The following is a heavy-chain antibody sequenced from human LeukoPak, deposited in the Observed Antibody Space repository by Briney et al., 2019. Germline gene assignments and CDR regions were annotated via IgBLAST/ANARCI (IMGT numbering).Heavy chain of an antibody. V-gene: IGHV1-18*01. D-gene: IGHD2-8*01. CDR2: ISAYNGNT. CDR1: GYTFTSYG. J-gene: IGHJ4*02. CDR3: ARSFYCTNGVCYYFDY. Sequence: ASVKVSCKASGYTFTSYGISWVRQAPGQGLEWMGWISAYNGNTNYAQKLQGRVTMTTDTSTSTAYMELRSLRSDDTAVYYCARSFYCTNGVCYYFDYWGQGTLVTVSS.